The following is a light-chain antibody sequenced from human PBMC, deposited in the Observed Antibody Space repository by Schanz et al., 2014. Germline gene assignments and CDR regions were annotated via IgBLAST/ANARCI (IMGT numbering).Light chain of an antibody. Sequence: ESVMTQSPGTLSLSPGERATLSCRTSHSVRSFLAWYQQRPGQAPRLLIYSASTRAPGIPDRFSGSGSGTDFTLTISRLEPEDFAVYYCQQYGSSPLMYTFGQGTKLEIK. CDR3: QQYGSSPLMYT. V-gene: IGKV3-20*01. CDR1: HSVRSF. J-gene: IGKJ2*01. CDR2: SAS.